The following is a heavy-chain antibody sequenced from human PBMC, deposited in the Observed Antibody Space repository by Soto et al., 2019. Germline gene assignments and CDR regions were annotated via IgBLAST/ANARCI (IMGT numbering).Heavy chain of an antibody. J-gene: IGHJ4*02. V-gene: IGHV3-30-3*01. Sequence: PGGSLRLSCAASGFTFSSYAMHWVRQAPGKGLEWVATMSFNGVNEYYADSVKGRFTISRDNSKKTLFLQMNSLRDEDTALYYCARGRIAVAGPLPDYWGQGTLVTVSS. CDR1: GFTFSSYA. D-gene: IGHD6-19*01. CDR2: MSFNGVNE. CDR3: ARGRIAVAGPLPDY.